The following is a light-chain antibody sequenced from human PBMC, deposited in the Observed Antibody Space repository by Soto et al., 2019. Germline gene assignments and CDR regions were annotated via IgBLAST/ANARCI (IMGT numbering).Light chain of an antibody. V-gene: IGKV1-39*01. CDR3: HQRLRTPPT. CDR2: AAS. Sequence: DIQMTQYPSSLSASVGDSVTITFRASPSIATYLNWYQHQQGTAPYLLIFAASSLQRGVQSRFSSSGSGTDFTLTSSSLQPEECATYYCHQRLRTPPTCGGGTKVEFK. CDR1: PSIATY. J-gene: IGKJ4*01.